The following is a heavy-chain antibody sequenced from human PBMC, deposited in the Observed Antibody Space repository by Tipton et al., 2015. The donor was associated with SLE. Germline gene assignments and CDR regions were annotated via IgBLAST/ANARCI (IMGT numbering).Heavy chain of an antibody. CDR1: GDSIRRIGYY. CDR3: AREPTYSRDWYWGFDY. D-gene: IGHD6-19*01. Sequence: TLSLTCTVSGDSIRRIGYYWDWIRQPPGKGLEWIGTIYYSGRTNYNPSHKSRVTISVDTSKNQFSLKLSSVTAADTAVYYCAREPTYSRDWYWGFDYWGQGTLVTVSS. CDR2: IYYSGRT. J-gene: IGHJ4*02. V-gene: IGHV4-39*07.